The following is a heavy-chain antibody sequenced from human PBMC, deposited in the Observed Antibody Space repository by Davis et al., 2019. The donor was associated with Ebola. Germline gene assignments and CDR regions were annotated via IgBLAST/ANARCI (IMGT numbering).Heavy chain of an antibody. J-gene: IGHJ4*02. V-gene: IGHV3-11*01. CDR1: GFTFSDYY. CDR3: ARETTQRWLQTDY. CDR2: ISSSGSTI. Sequence: GESLKISCAASGFTFSDYYMSWIRQAPGKGLEWVSYISSSGSTIYYADSVKGRFTISRDNAKNSLYLQMNSLRAEDTAVYYCARETTQRWLQTDYWGQGTLVTVSS. D-gene: IGHD5-24*01.